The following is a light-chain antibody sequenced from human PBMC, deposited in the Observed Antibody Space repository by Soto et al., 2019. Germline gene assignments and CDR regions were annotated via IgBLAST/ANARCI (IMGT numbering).Light chain of an antibody. J-gene: IGKJ1*01. CDR3: QQYGGSPWT. V-gene: IGKV3-20*01. CDR2: GAS. Sequence: EIVLTQSPVTLSFSPVERATLSCRASQSVSSTYLTWYQQKPGQAPRLLIYGASLRAAGIPDRFSGSGSGTDFTLTINRLEPEDFAVYYCQQYGGSPWTFGQGTKVDIK. CDR1: QSVSSTY.